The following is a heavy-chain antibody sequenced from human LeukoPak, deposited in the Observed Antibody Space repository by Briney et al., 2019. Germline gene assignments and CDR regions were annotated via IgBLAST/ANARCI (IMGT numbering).Heavy chain of an antibody. CDR1: GGSISSGDYY. Sequence: SQTLSLTCTVSGGSISSGDYYWSWIRQPPGKGLEWVGYIYYSGSTYYNPSLKSRVTISVDTSKNQFSLKLSSVTAADTAVYYCARDASELELQAFDIWGQGTMVTVSS. CDR2: IYYSGST. D-gene: IGHD1-7*01. V-gene: IGHV4-30-4*08. CDR3: ARDASELELQAFDI. J-gene: IGHJ3*02.